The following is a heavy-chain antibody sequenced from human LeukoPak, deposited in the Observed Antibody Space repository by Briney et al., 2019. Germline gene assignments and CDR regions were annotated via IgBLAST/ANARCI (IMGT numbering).Heavy chain of an antibody. CDR2: IYDSGST. V-gene: IGHV4-59*08. CDR1: GASFSGNH. CDR3: ARGVRGWYQVNWFDP. D-gene: IGHD6-19*01. J-gene: IGHJ5*02. Sequence: WEPLSLPCTLSGASFSGNHWGWIRQPPGKGVEGIGYIYDSGSTWYNPSLESRVTLSVHTSKKEFFLKLSSVTAADTATYCCARGVRGWYQVNWFDPWARGTLVTVS.